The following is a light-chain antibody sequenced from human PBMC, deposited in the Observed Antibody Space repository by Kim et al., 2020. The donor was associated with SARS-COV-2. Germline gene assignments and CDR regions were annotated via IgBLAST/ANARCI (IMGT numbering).Light chain of an antibody. J-gene: IGKJ1*01. Sequence: LSPGERATPSCRASQSVSSNYLAWYQQKPGQAPRLLIYGASSRATGIPDRFSGSGSGTDFTLTITRLEPEDFAVYYCQQYSSSPATFGQGTK. CDR2: GAS. CDR3: QQYSSSPAT. V-gene: IGKV3-20*01. CDR1: QSVSSNY.